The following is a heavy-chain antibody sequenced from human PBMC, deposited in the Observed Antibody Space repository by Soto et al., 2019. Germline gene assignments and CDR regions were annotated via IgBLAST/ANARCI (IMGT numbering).Heavy chain of an antibody. V-gene: IGHV1-3*01. CDR1: GYNFTRYT. D-gene: IGHD2-15*01. CDR2: INPDNGNT. CDR3: ARGIANGHLDS. Sequence: SSVKISNEASGYNFTRYTMNWVRQAPGQRLDWMGWINPDNGNTKTSQKYQGRVIFTRDTSARTAYMEMSRPRSEDTAVYYGARGIANGHLDSWGQGTLVTVSS. J-gene: IGHJ4*02.